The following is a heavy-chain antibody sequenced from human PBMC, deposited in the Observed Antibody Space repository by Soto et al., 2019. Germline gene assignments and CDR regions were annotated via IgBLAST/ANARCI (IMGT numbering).Heavy chain of an antibody. J-gene: IGHJ5*02. D-gene: IGHD2-2*01. CDR3: ARDPNSGGVVPDAMGWVAP. CDR1: GFTFSSYG. CDR2: IWYDGSNK. V-gene: IGHV3-33*01. Sequence: QVQLVESGGGVVQPGRSLRLSCAASGFTFSSYGMHCVRQAPGKGLEWVAGIWYDGSNKYYADSVKGRFTISRDNYKNTLHLQKKSRRAEDTAVYYCARDPNSGGVVPDAMGWVAPWGQGTLVTVSS.